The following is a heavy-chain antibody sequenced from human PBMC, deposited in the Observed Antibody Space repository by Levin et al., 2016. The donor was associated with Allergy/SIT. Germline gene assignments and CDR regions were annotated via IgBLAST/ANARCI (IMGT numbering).Heavy chain of an antibody. D-gene: IGHD1-26*01. Sequence: SVKVSCKASGGTFSSYAISWVRQAPGQGLEWMGGIIPIFGTANYAQKFQGRVTITADESTSTAYMELSSLRSEDTAVYYCATASGRAAPMGATRGVFDYWGQGTLVTVSS. V-gene: IGHV1-69*13. CDR1: GGTFSSYA. CDR3: ATASGRAAPMGATRGVFDY. J-gene: IGHJ4*02. CDR2: IIPIFGTA.